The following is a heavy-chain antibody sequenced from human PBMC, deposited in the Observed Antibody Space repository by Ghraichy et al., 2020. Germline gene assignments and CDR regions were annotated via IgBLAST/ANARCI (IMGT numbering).Heavy chain of an antibody. J-gene: IGHJ4*02. D-gene: IGHD5-18*01. CDR3: ARGYSFVDY. CDR2: IKEDGSEK. V-gene: IGHV3-7*03. Sequence: GGSLRLSCAASGFTFSTYWMNWVRQAPGKGLEWVANIKEDGSEKYYVDSVKGRFTISRDNAKNSLYLQINSLRAEDTAVFYCARGYSFVDYWGQGTLVTVSS. CDR1: GFTFSTYW.